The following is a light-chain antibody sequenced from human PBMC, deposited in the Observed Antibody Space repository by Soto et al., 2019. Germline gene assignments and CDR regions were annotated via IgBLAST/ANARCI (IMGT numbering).Light chain of an antibody. J-gene: IGKJ1*01. CDR2: DAS. CDR3: QQRGNWPLT. Sequence: EIVLTQSPATLSLSPGERATLSCRASQSVGSYFAWYQQNPGQAPRLLIYDASTRATGIPARFSGSGSGTDFTLTISSLEPEDFAVYYCQQRGNWPLTFGQGTKVDI. V-gene: IGKV3-11*01. CDR1: QSVGSY.